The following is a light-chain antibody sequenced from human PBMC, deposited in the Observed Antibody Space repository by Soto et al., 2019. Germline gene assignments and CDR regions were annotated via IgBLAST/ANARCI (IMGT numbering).Light chain of an antibody. J-gene: IGKJ5*01. V-gene: IGKV1-9*01. CDR2: AAS. CDR3: PPRKSNPIT. CDR1: QDINTY. Sequence: DIQLTQSPSFLSASVGDRVTITCRASQDINTYLAWYQQKPGKAPKLLIFAASTLQNGVPSMFSGSASVTEFTVTITSLQPEEFATYYIPPRKSNPITFGQGTRLEI.